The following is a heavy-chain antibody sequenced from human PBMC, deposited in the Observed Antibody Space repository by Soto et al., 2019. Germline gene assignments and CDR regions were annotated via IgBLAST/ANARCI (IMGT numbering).Heavy chain of an antibody. D-gene: IGHD4-17*01. J-gene: IGHJ4*02. Sequence: SDTLSLTCTVSGGSISSGDDYWSWIQQPPGKGLEWIGYIYYSGSTNYNPSLKSRVTISIDTSNKHLSLHLSSVTAADTAVYYCARQKVSRFYGEVDFFDYWGLGTLVTVS. CDR3: ARQKVSRFYGEVDFFDY. CDR1: GGSISSGDDY. CDR2: IYYSGST. V-gene: IGHV4-30-4*02.